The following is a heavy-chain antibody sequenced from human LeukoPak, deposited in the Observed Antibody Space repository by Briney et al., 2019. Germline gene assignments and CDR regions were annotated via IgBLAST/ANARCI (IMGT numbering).Heavy chain of an antibody. CDR3: ARDMYNSGERYFDWLYSAGDAFDI. Sequence: GGSLRLSCAASGFTFDDYGMSWVRQAPGKGLEWVSGINWNGGSTGYADSVKGRFTISRDNAKNSLYLQMNSLRDEDTALYHCARDMYNSGERYFDWLYSAGDAFDIWGQGTMVTVSS. J-gene: IGHJ3*02. CDR1: GFTFDDYG. V-gene: IGHV3-20*01. CDR2: INWNGGST. D-gene: IGHD3-9*01.